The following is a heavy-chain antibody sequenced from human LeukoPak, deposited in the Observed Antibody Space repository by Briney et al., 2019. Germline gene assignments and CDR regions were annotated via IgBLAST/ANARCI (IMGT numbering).Heavy chain of an antibody. CDR3: AKDTDNYYGSGSYSLPISGDAFDI. CDR1: GGSFSGYY. Sequence: SETLSLTCAVYGGSFSGYYWSWIRQPPGKGLEWIGEINHSGSTNYNPSLKSRVTISVDTSKNQFSLKLSSVTAADTAVYYCAKDTDNYYGSGSYSLPISGDAFDIWGQGTMVTVSS. D-gene: IGHD3-10*01. CDR2: INHSGST. J-gene: IGHJ3*02. V-gene: IGHV4-34*01.